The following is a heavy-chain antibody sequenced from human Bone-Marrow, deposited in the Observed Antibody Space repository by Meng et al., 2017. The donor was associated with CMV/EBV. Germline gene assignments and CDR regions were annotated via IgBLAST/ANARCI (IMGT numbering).Heavy chain of an antibody. V-gene: IGHV4-61*01. D-gene: IGHD6-19*01. Sequence: GSLRLSCTVSGGSISSSSYYWSWIRQPPGKGLEWIGYIYYSGSTNYNPSLKSRVTISVDTSKNQFSLKLSSVTAADTAVYYCARRSAVAHPFDYWGQGTLVTVSS. CDR1: GGSISSSSYY. J-gene: IGHJ4*02. CDR3: ARRSAVAHPFDY. CDR2: IYYSGST.